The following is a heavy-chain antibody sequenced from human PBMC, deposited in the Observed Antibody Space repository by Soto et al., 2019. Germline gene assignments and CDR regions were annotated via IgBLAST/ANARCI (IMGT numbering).Heavy chain of an antibody. D-gene: IGHD4-17*01. Sequence: QVQLQESGPGLVKPSETLSLTCTVSGGSISSYYWSWIRQPPGKGLEWIGYIYYSGSTNYNPSLKGRVTISVDTSKNQFSLKLTSVSAGDRAVYYCARVYGDYLDYWGQGTLVTVSS. CDR2: IYYSGST. CDR3: ARVYGDYLDY. V-gene: IGHV4-59*12. CDR1: GGSISSYY. J-gene: IGHJ4*02.